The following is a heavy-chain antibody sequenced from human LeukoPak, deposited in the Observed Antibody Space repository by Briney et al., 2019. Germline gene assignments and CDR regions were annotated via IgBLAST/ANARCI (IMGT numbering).Heavy chain of an antibody. V-gene: IGHV3-20*04. CDR3: ARGNEYVGAWAFDI. CDR2: INWNGGST. D-gene: IGHD1-26*01. Sequence: PGGSLRLSCAASGFTFDDYGMSWVRPAPGKGLEWVSGINWNGGSTGYADSVKGRFTIYRDNAKNSLYLQMNSLRAEDTAVDYCARGNEYVGAWAFDIWGQGTMVTVSS. CDR1: GFTFDDYG. J-gene: IGHJ3*02.